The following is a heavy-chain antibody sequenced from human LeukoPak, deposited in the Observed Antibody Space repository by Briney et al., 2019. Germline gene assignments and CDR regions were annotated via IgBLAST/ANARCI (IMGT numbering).Heavy chain of an antibody. V-gene: IGHV4-39*07. D-gene: IGHD1-1*01. CDR2: VYPSGSL. CDR3: ARDRRQRDYFDF. J-gene: IGHJ4*02. Sequence: PSETLSLTCTVSGGSISIRNYYWAWIRQPPGGQLEWIGSVYPSGSLYYNPSLKSRVTITVDTSNNQFSLKLNSVTAADTAVYYCARDRRQRDYFDFWGQGARVTVSS. CDR1: GGSISIRNYY.